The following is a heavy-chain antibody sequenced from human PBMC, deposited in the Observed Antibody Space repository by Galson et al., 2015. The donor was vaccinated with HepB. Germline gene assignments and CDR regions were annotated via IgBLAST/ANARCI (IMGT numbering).Heavy chain of an antibody. V-gene: IGHV1-18*04. CDR1: GYTFTSYG. J-gene: IGHJ6*02. Sequence: SVKVSCKASGYTFTSYGISWVRQAPGQGLEWMGWISAYNGNTNYAQKLQGRVTMTTDTSTSTAYMELRSLRSDDTAVYYCARDIKAGGLIDPYYYYGMDVWGQGTTVTVSS. CDR2: ISAYNGNT. CDR3: ARDIKAGGLIDPYYYYGMDV. D-gene: IGHD3-22*01.